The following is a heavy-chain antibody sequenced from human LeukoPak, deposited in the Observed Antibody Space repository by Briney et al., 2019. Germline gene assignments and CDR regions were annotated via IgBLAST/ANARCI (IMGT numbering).Heavy chain of an antibody. V-gene: IGHV3-30*01. J-gene: IGHJ4*02. CDR2: ISYDGSNK. D-gene: IGHD3-16*01. CDR1: GFTFSSYA. Sequence: GGSLRLSCAASGFTFSSYAMHWVRQAPGKGLEWVAVISYDGSNKYYADSVKGRFTISRDNSKNTLYLQMDSLRAEDTAVYYCARDMGNYVRGYFPIDYWGQGTLVTVSS. CDR3: ARDMGNYVRGYFPIDY.